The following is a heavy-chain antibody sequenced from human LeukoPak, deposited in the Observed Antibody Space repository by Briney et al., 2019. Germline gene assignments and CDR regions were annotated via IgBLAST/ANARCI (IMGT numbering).Heavy chain of an antibody. J-gene: IGHJ6*03. Sequence: SETLSLTCTVSGGSISSSYWSWIRPPPGRGLEWIGYIYYSGSTNYNPSLRSRVTISVDTSKHQFSLRLSSVTAADTAVYHCAAAPNYYYMDVWGKGTTVTVSS. CDR2: IYYSGST. V-gene: IGHV4-59*01. CDR1: GGSISSSY. D-gene: IGHD6-6*01. CDR3: AAAPNYYYMDV.